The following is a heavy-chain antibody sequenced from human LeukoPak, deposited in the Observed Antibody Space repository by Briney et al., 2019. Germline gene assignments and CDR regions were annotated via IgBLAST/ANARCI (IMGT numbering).Heavy chain of an antibody. V-gene: IGHV3-30*18. CDR3: AKDLPVPAALGGFDY. J-gene: IGHJ4*02. D-gene: IGHD2-2*01. CDR1: GFTFSSYG. CDR2: ISYDGSNK. Sequence: GRSLRLSCAASGFTFSSYGMHWVRQAPGKGLEWVAVISYDGSNKYYADSVKGRFTISRDNSKNTLYLQMNSLRAEDTAVYYCAKDLPVPAALGGFDYWGQGTLVTVSS.